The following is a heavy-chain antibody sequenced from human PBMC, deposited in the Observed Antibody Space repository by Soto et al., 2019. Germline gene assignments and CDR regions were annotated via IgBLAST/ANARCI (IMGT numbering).Heavy chain of an antibody. CDR3: AAAGLAAAATLAFXI. J-gene: IGHJ3*02. D-gene: IGHD6-13*01. CDR2: IVVGSGNT. Sequence: SVKVSCKASGLTFTSSAMQWVRQARGQRLEWIGWIVVGSGNTNYAQKFQERVTITRDMSTSTAYMELSSLRSEDTAVYYCAAAGLAAAATLAFXIWGQGTMVTVSS. V-gene: IGHV1-58*02. CDR1: GLTFTSSA.